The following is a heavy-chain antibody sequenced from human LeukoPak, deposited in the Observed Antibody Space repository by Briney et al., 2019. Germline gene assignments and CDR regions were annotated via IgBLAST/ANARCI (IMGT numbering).Heavy chain of an antibody. J-gene: IGHJ6*02. CDR3: AKAGRGYCSGGSSYSSCGGYYYYGMDG. CDR2: IRYDGSNK. Sequence: GGSLRLSCAASGFTFSSYGMHWVRQAPGKGLEWVAFIRYDGSNKYYADSVKGRFTISRDNSKNTLYLQMNSLRAEDTAVYYCAKAGRGYCSGGSSYSSCGGYYYYGMDGWGQGTTVTVSS. V-gene: IGHV3-30*02. D-gene: IGHD2-15*01. CDR1: GFTFSSYG.